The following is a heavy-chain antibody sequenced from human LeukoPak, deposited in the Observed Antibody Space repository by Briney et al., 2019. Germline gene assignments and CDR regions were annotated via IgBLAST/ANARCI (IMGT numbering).Heavy chain of an antibody. D-gene: IGHD2-15*01. CDR3: ARGALGYCSGGSCYSVGGFDY. Sequence: SETLSLTCAVYGGSFSGYYWSWIRQPPGKGLEWIGEINHSGSTNYNPSLKSRVTISVDTSKNQFSLKLSSVTAADTAVYYCARGALGYCSGGSCYSVGGFDYWGQGTLVTVSS. CDR2: INHSGST. V-gene: IGHV4-34*01. CDR1: GGSFSGYY. J-gene: IGHJ4*02.